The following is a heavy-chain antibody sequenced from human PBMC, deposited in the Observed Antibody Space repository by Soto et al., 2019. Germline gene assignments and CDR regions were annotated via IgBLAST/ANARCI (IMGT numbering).Heavy chain of an antibody. CDR3: AREMGGSYYYGSGSKFDY. V-gene: IGHV1-2*04. CDR2: INPNSGDT. Sequence: ASVKVSCKASGGTFSSYTISWVRQAPGQGLEWMGWINPNSGDTNYAQKFQGWVTMTRDTSISTAYMELSRLRSDDTAVYYCAREMGGSYYYGSGSKFDYWGQGTLVTVSS. CDR1: GGTFSSYT. D-gene: IGHD3-10*01. J-gene: IGHJ4*02.